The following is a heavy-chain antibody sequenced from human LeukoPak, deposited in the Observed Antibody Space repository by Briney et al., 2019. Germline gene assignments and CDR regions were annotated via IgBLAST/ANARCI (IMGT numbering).Heavy chain of an antibody. J-gene: IGHJ4*02. CDR2: ITGSSSYI. V-gene: IGHV3-21*01. D-gene: IGHD2-2*01. CDR3: ARGETSWTLPNDY. CDR1: GFTFSGYS. Sequence: GGSLRLSCAASGFTFSGYSMNWVRQAPGKGLEWVSSITGSSSYIYYADSVKGRFTISRDNAKNSLYLQMNSLRAEDTAVYYCARGETSWTLPNDYWGQGTLVTVS.